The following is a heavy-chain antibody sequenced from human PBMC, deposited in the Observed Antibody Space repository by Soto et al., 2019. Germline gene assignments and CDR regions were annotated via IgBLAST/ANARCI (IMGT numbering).Heavy chain of an antibody. Sequence: SETLSLTCSVSGDSFTNHYWSWIRQAPGKGLEWIGYIYYTGDAKYTSSLQSRVTISVDAPKRQVSLSLTSVTAADTAIYCCARGGEGLDVWGPGTAVTVSS. CDR3: ARGGEGLDV. V-gene: IGHV4-59*11. CDR2: IYYTGDA. CDR1: GDSFTNHY. D-gene: IGHD3-16*01. J-gene: IGHJ6*02.